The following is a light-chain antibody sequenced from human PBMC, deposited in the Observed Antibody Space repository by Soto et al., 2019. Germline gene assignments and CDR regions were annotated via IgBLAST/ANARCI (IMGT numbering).Light chain of an antibody. CDR2: EVS. V-gene: IGLV2-23*02. CDR1: SSDVGSFDL. CDR3: CSYASTSSVV. Sequence: QSALTQPASVSGSPGQSITISCTGSSSDVGSFDLVSWHQQHPGKAPKLLIYEVSQRPSGISNRFSGSKSGNTASLTISGLQAEDEADDYCCSYASTSSVVFGGGTQLTVL. J-gene: IGLJ2*01.